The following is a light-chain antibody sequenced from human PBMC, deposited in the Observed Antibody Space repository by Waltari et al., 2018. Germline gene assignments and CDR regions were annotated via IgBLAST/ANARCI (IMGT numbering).Light chain of an antibody. CDR3: SSYTNRSTVI. CDR2: DVD. Sequence: QSTLTQPASVSGSPGQSITISCTGSSSDVGSYNYVSWYKQYPNKAPKLMLYDVDNRPSGISNRFSGSKSGNTASLTISGLQAEDESVFYCSSYTNRSTVIFGGGTKLTVL. J-gene: IGLJ2*01. CDR1: SSDVGSYNY. V-gene: IGLV2-14*03.